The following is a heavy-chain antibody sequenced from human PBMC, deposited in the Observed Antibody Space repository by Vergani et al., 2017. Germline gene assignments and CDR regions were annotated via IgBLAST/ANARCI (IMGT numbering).Heavy chain of an antibody. Sequence: QVQLQESGPGLVKPSQTLSLTCTVSGGSISSGGYYWSWIRQHPGKGLEWVWYIYYSGSTYYNPSLKSRVTISVDTSNNQFSLKLSFVTAADTAVDYCARVPGENDYGDDYFDYWGQGTLVTVSS. CDR3: ARVPGENDYGDDYFDY. CDR2: IYYSGST. CDR1: GGSISSGGYY. V-gene: IGHV4-31*03. D-gene: IGHD4-17*01. J-gene: IGHJ4*02.